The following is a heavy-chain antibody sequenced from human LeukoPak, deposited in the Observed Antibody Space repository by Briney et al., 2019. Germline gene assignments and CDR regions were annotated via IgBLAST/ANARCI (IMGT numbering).Heavy chain of an antibody. J-gene: IGHJ4*02. Sequence: GRSLRLSCAASGFTFSSYAMHWVRQAPGKGLEWVAVISYDGSNKYYADSVKCRFTISRDNSKNTLYLQMNSLRAEDTAVYYCWLRYQLPRWGQGTLVTVSS. CDR2: ISYDGSNK. D-gene: IGHD2-2*01. CDR3: WLRYQLPR. V-gene: IGHV3-30-3*01. CDR1: GFTFSSYA.